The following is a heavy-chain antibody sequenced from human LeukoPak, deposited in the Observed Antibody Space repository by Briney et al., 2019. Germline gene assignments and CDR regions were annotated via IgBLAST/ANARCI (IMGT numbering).Heavy chain of an antibody. Sequence: RAGGSLRLSCAASGFTFSTLEMTWVRQAPGKGLEWVSYISSSGSTIYYADSVKVRFTISRDNAKNSLYLQMNSLRVEDTAIYHCARGRFGLDWGQGTLVTVSS. J-gene: IGHJ4*02. V-gene: IGHV3-48*03. D-gene: IGHD3-10*01. CDR1: GFTFSTLE. CDR3: ARGRFGLD. CDR2: ISSSGSTI.